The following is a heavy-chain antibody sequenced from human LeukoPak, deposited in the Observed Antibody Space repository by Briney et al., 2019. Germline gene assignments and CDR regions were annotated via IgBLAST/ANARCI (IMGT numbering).Heavy chain of an antibody. V-gene: IGHV1-69*13. CDR3: ATADAVGYYYYDIDV. CDR1: GGTFNSYA. D-gene: IGHD6-19*01. J-gene: IGHJ6*03. Sequence: ASVKVSCKAFGGTFNSYAISWVRQAPGQGLEWMGGIIPIFGTTKYAQKFQGRATITADESTSTAYMELSSLRSEDTAVYYCATADAVGYYYYDIDVWGKGTTVTVS. CDR2: IIPIFGTT.